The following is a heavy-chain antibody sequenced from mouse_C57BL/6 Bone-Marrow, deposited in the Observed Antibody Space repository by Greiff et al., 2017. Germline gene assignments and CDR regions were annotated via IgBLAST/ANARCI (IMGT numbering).Heavy chain of an antibody. Sequence: QVQLQQSGAELVRPGASVTLSCKASGYTFTDYEMHWVKQTPVHGLEWIGAIDPETGGTAYNQKFKGQATLTADKSSSTAYMELRSLTSEDSAVYYCTREGVLCYSDYGAMDYWGQGTSVTVSS. CDR3: TREGVLCYSDYGAMDY. CDR1: GYTFTDYE. D-gene: IGHD2-13*01. CDR2: IDPETGGT. V-gene: IGHV1-15*01. J-gene: IGHJ4*01.